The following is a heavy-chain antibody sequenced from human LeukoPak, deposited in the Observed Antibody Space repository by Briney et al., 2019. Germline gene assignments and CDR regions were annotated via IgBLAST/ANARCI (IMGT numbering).Heavy chain of an antibody. CDR3: ARLNVAIAVADPYYYYMDV. CDR1: GGSISSYY. CDR2: IYYSGST. Sequence: KPSETLSLTCTVSGGSISSYYWSWIRQPPGKGLEWIGYIYYSGSTNYNPSRKSRVTISVDTSKNQFSLKLSSVTAADTAVYYCARLNVAIAVADPYYYYMDVWGKGTTVTVSS. V-gene: IGHV4-59*08. D-gene: IGHD6-19*01. J-gene: IGHJ6*03.